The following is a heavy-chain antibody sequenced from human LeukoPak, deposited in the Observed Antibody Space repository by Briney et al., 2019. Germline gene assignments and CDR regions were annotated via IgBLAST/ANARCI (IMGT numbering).Heavy chain of an antibody. D-gene: IGHD3-22*01. CDR3: AGRQYYYDSSGYQQPTGDY. CDR1: GDSISSSSYY. V-gene: IGHV4-39*01. CDR2: IYYSGST. J-gene: IGHJ4*02. Sequence: SETLSLTCTVSGDSISSSSYYWGWIRQPPGKGLEWIGSIYYSGSTYYNPSLKSRVTISVDTSKNQFSLKLSSVTAADPAVYYCAGRQYYYDSSGYQQPTGDYWGQGTLVTVSS.